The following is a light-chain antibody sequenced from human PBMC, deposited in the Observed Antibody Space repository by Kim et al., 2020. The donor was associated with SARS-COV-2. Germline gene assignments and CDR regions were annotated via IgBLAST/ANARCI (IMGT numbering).Light chain of an antibody. J-gene: IGKJ4*01. Sequence: LLVSPGERVTHSGRASQGVSQNLACYQQKPGQAPRLLIYRASTRATGIPVRFIGSGSGTAFTLTITSLQSDDSAVYYCQQYETWLTFGGGTKLEI. CDR3: QQYETWLT. CDR1: QGVSQN. V-gene: IGKV3D-15*01. CDR2: RAS.